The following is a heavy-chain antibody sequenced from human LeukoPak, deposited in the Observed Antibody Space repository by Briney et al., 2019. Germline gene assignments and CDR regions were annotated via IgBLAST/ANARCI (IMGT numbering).Heavy chain of an antibody. J-gene: IGHJ4*02. CDR2: IYSSGKT. CDR1: GGSINNYY. V-gene: IGHV4-4*07. CDR3: ARTPQGDNYFDY. Sequence: SETLSLTCTVSGGSINNYYWTWIRQPAGKGLEWIGRIYSSGKTNYNPSLKSRVTMSVDTSNNQLSLMMTSVTAADMAVFYCARTPQGDNYFDYWGQGHLVTVSS. D-gene: IGHD3-9*01.